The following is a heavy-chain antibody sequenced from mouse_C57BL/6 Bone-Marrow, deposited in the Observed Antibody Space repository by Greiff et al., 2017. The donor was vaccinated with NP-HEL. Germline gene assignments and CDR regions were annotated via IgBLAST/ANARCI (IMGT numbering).Heavy chain of an antibody. V-gene: IGHV14-4*01. D-gene: IGHD2-1*01. CDR1: GFNIKDDY. J-gene: IGHJ2*01. CDR2: IDPENGDT. Sequence: VQLQQSGAELVRPGASVKLSCTASGFNIKDDYMHWVKQRPEQGLEWIGWIDPENGDTEYASKFQGKATITADTSSNTAYLQLSSLTSEDTAVYYCTTWEVCGNYAFDYWGQGTTLTVSS. CDR3: TTWEVCGNYAFDY.